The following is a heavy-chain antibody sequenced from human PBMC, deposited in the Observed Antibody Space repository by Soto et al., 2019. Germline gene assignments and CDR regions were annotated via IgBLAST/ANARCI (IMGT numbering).Heavy chain of an antibody. CDR1: GFTFSDYY. D-gene: IGHD3-9*01. CDR2: ISSSSSYT. V-gene: IGHV3-11*06. CDR3: ARSYDILTGYYPIDY. J-gene: IGHJ4*02. Sequence: LRLSCAASGFTFSDYYMSWIRQAPGKGLEWVSYISSSSSYTNYADSVKGRFTISRDNAKNSLYLQMNSLRAEDTAVYYCARSYDILTGYYPIDYWGQGTLVTVS.